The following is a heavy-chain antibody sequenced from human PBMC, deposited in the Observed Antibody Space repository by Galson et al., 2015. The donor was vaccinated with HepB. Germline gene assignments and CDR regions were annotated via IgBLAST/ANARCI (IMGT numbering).Heavy chain of an antibody. CDR1: GYTFTSYG. Sequence: SVKVSCKASGYTFTSYGISWVRQAPGQGLEWMGWISAYNGNTNYAQKLQGRVTMTTDTSTSTAYMELRSLRSDDTAVYYCAREGNTMVRGKDAFDIWGQGTMVTVSS. CDR3: AREGNTMVRGKDAFDI. CDR2: ISAYNGNT. J-gene: IGHJ3*02. D-gene: IGHD3-10*01. V-gene: IGHV1-18*04.